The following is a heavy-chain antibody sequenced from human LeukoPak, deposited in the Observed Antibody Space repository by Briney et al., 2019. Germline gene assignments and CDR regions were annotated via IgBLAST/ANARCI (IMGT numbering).Heavy chain of an antibody. CDR3: ASDPGIANGIDI. CDR1: GFTVSSNY. D-gene: IGHD1-26*01. J-gene: IGHJ6*02. V-gene: IGHV3-66*01. CDR2: IYGGDIT. Sequence: GGSLRLSCAVSGFTVSSNYMGWVRQVPGKGLEWVSVIYGGDITYYADSVKGRFTISRDTSKNTLNLQMNSLRVDDTAVYYCASDPGIANGIDIWGQGTTVTVSS.